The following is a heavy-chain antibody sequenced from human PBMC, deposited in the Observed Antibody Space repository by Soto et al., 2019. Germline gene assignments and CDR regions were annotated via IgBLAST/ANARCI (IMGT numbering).Heavy chain of an antibody. V-gene: IGHV4-30-4*01. J-gene: IGHJ3*01. Sequence: QVQLQESGPGLVKPSQTLSLTCTVSGGSISSGDYYWSWIRQPPGKGLERIGYVYYSGRTYYNPSLKGRATISVDTSKHQFSLKLSSVTAADTAVYYCARDGDSSGYPLWGQGTMVTVSS. CDR1: GGSISSGDYY. CDR2: VYYSGRT. D-gene: IGHD3-22*01. CDR3: ARDGDSSGYPL.